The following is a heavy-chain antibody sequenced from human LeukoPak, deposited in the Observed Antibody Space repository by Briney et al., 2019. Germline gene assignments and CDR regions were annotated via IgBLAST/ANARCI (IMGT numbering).Heavy chain of an antibody. Sequence: SETLSLTCTVSGGSISSGGYYWSWIRQHPGKGLEWIGYIYYSGSTYYNPSLKSRVTISVDTSKNQFSLKLSSVTAADTAMYYCARYSGYYLPYFDYWGQGTLVTVSS. CDR2: IYYSGST. CDR1: GGSISSGGYY. V-gene: IGHV4-31*03. J-gene: IGHJ4*02. CDR3: ARYSGYYLPYFDY. D-gene: IGHD3-22*01.